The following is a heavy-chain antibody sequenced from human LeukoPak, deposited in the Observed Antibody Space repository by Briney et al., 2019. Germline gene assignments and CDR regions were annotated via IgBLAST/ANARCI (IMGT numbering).Heavy chain of an antibody. CDR1: GASIRSYY. V-gene: IGHV4-59*08. D-gene: IGHD3-22*01. Sequence: SETLSLTCTVSGASIRSYYWSWLRQPPEKGLEWIGYFHYSGSTNYNSSLKSRVTMSVDTSKYQFSLKLSSVTAADTAMYYCARHYDSSSNWYNFDYWGQVTLVTVSS. CDR2: FHYSGST. CDR3: ARHYDSSSNWYNFDY. J-gene: IGHJ4*02.